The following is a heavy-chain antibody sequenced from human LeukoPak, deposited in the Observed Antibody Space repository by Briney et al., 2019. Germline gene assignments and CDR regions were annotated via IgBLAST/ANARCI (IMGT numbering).Heavy chain of an antibody. Sequence: PGGSLRLSCAASGFTFSSYWMSWVRQAPGKGLEWVANIKQDGSEKYYVDSVKGRFTISRDNAKSSLYLQMNSLRADDTALYYCAKDWSYGGNSWKYFGSWGQGILVTVSS. CDR2: IKQDGSEK. CDR1: GFTFSSYW. J-gene: IGHJ4*02. CDR3: AKDWSYGGNSWKYFGS. D-gene: IGHD4-23*01. V-gene: IGHV3-7*03.